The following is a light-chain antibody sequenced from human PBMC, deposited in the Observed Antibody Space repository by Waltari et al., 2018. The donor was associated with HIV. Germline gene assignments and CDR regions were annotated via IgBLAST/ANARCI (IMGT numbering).Light chain of an antibody. J-gene: IGLJ3*02. CDR3: CSYAGSRWV. CDR1: SSDVGSYHL. CDR2: EVS. Sequence: QSALTQPAYVSGSPGQSITISCTGTSSDVGSYHLVSWYQQHPGKAPTRMIYEVSKRPSGISNRFSGSKSGKTASLTIAGLQAEDEADYYCCSYAGSRWVFGGGTKLTVL. V-gene: IGLV2-23*02.